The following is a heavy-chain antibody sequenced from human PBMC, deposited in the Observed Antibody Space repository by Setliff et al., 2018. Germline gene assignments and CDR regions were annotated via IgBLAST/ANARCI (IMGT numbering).Heavy chain of an antibody. Sequence: SETLSLTCAVYGDSLSDYYWSWIRQAPGKGPEWIEEINHRGSTNYSPSLRSRATLSVDESMNRFSLNLNSVTAADTAVYYCAGGLPGDYDFNCFDTWGQGALVTVSS. D-gene: IGHD3-3*01. V-gene: IGHV4-34*01. J-gene: IGHJ5*02. CDR3: AGGLPGDYDFNCFDT. CDR1: GDSLSDYY. CDR2: INHRGST.